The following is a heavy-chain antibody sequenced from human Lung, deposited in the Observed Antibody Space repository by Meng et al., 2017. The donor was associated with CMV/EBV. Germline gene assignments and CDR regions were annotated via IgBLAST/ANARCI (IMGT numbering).Heavy chain of an antibody. Sequence: SXTLSLXCTVSGASITSDDDFWIWIRQPPGKGLEWIGYIHYSGSSHYNASLKSRLTMSVDTPKNQFSLKLNSVTAADTAVYYCARVDRAVDYWGQGKLVNGAS. J-gene: IGHJ4*02. V-gene: IGHV4-30-4*02. D-gene: IGHD1-26*01. CDR3: ARVDRAVDY. CDR2: IHYSGSS. CDR1: GASITSDDDF.